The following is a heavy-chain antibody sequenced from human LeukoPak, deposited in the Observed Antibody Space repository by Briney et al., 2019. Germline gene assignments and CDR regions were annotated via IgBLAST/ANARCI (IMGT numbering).Heavy chain of an antibody. CDR3: ARDGDSLWESLDV. CDR1: GGSISSYY. D-gene: IGHD1-26*01. J-gene: IGHJ6*04. Sequence: NPSETLSLTCTVSGGSISSYYWSWIRQPPGKGLEWIGHIYYSGSTNYNPSLKSRVTISVDTSKNHFSLKLSSVTAADTAVYYCARDGDSLWESLDVWGKGTTVTVSS. V-gene: IGHV4-59*01. CDR2: IYYSGST.